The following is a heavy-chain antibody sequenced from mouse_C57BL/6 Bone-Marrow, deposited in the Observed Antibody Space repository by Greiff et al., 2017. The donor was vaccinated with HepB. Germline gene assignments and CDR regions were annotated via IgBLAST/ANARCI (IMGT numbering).Heavy chain of an antibody. J-gene: IGHJ1*03. Sequence: EVKLVESGGGLVKPEGSLKLSCAASGFTFSGNALSWVRQTPEKRLEWVATISNVGSYTYYPDNVKGRFTISRDNAKNNLYLQMSHLKSEDTAMYYCAGYYGLGVWGTGTTVTVSS. CDR1: GFTFSGNA. CDR2: ISNVGSYT. V-gene: IGHV5-4*03. D-gene: IGHD1-1*01. CDR3: AGYYGLGV.